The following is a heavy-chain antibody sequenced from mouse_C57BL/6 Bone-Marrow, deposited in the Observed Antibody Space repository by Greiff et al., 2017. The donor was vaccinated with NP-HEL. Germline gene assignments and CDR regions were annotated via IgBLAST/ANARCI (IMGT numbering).Heavy chain of an antibody. J-gene: IGHJ2*01. V-gene: IGHV1-69*01. CDR2: IDPSDSYT. CDR3: ARENSYYYFDY. Sequence: QVQLQQPGAELVMPGASVKLSCKASGYTFTSYWMHWVKQRPGQGLEWIGEIDPSDSYTNYNQKFKGKSTLTVDKSSSTAYMQLSSLTSEDSAVYYCARENSYYYFDYWGQGTTLTVSS. D-gene: IGHD5-1-1*01. CDR1: GYTFTSYW.